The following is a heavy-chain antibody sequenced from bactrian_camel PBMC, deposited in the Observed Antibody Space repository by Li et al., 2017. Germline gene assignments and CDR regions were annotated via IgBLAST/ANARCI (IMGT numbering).Heavy chain of an antibody. D-gene: IGHD3*01. CDR1: GYTSSFYC. CDR2: IGSAVSFT. V-gene: IGHV3S6*01. Sequence: QVQLVESGGGSAYAGGSLRLSCAASGYTSSFYCMGWFRQVAGNERELVGIRDIGSAVSFTYYGDYVKGRFTVSHDKSKNTLDLQMKSLKPEDTARYLCAAMVGGVYCSRYKWRYNHWGQGTQVTVS. J-gene: IGHJ4*01. CDR3: AAMVGGVYCSRYKWRYNH.